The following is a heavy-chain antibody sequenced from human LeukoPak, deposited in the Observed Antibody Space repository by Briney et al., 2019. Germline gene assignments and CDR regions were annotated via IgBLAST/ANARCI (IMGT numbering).Heavy chain of an antibody. J-gene: IGHJ4*02. CDR2: INQEGSEK. V-gene: IGHV3-7*01. Sequence: GGSLRLSCAASGFTFSSYWMSWARQAPGKGLEWVANINQEGSEKYYVDSVKGRFTISRDNAKNSLYLQMNSPRAEDTAVYYCARDTAGLDYWGQGTLVTVSS. D-gene: IGHD3/OR15-3a*01. CDR3: ARDTAGLDY. CDR1: GFTFSSYW.